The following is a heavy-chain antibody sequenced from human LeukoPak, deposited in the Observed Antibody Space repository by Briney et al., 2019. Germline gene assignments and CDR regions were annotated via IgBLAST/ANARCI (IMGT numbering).Heavy chain of an antibody. V-gene: IGHV3-33*01. J-gene: IGHJ4*02. CDR1: GFTFSSYG. CDR3: ARDSYSSGWYGYFDY. Sequence: PGGSLRLSCAASGFTFSSYGMHWVRQAPGKGLEWVAVIWYDGSNKYYADSVKGRFTISRDNSKNTLYLQMNSLRAEDTAVYYCARDSYSSGWYGYFDYWGQGTLVTVSS. D-gene: IGHD6-19*01. CDR2: IWYDGSNK.